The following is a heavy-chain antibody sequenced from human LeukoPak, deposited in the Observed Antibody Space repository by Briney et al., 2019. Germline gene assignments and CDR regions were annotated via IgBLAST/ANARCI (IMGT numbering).Heavy chain of an antibody. CDR2: IYTSGST. J-gene: IGHJ3*02. CDR1: GGSISSSY. CDR3: AATYYDFWSGLRSNLDAFDI. Sequence: SETLSLTCTVSGGSISSSYWSWIRQPAGKGLEWIGRIYTSGSTNYNPSLKSRVTMSVDTSKNQFSLKLSSVIAADTAVYYCAATYYDFWSGLRSNLDAFDIWGQGTMVTVSS. V-gene: IGHV4-4*07. D-gene: IGHD3-3*01.